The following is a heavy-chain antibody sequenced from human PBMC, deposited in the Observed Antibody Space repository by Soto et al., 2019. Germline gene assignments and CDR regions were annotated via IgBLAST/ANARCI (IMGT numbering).Heavy chain of an antibody. CDR3: ARSYSSGWEFDY. J-gene: IGHJ4*02. V-gene: IGHV3-11*01. Sequence: PGGSLRLFCGASGFTFSNYYMSWIRQAPGKGLEWVSYISSTGRTIHYADSVKGRFAVSRDNAQNSLSLKLNSLRVEDTAVYYCARSYSSGWEFDYWGQGTQVTVSS. D-gene: IGHD6-19*01. CDR2: ISSTGRTI. CDR1: GFTFSNYY.